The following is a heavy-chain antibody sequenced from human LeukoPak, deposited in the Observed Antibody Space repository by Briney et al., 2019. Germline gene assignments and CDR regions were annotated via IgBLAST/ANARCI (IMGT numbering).Heavy chain of an antibody. Sequence: GGSLRPSCAASGFTFSSYAMSWVRQAPGKGLEWVSAMRGRGGSTYYADSVKGRFTISRDNSKNTLYLQMNSLRAEDTAVYYCAKDRVLAGGWGQGTLVTVSS. CDR2: MRGRGGST. J-gene: IGHJ4*02. V-gene: IGHV3-23*01. D-gene: IGHD2-8*01. CDR1: GFTFSSYA. CDR3: AKDRVLAGG.